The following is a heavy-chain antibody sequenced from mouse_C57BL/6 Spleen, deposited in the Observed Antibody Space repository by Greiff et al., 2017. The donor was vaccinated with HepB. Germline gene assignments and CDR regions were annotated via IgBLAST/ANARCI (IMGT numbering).Heavy chain of an antibody. D-gene: IGHD1-1*01. CDR3: ARHEVDYYYGSSPWFAY. CDR2: FYPGSGSI. CDR1: GYTFTEYT. Sequence: QVQLQQSGAELVKPGASVKLSCKASGYTFTEYTIHWVKQRSGQGLEWIGWFYPGSGSIKYNEKFKDKATLTADKSSSTVYMELSRLTSEDSAVYFCARHEVDYYYGSSPWFAYWGQGTLVTVSA. V-gene: IGHV1-62-2*01. J-gene: IGHJ3*01.